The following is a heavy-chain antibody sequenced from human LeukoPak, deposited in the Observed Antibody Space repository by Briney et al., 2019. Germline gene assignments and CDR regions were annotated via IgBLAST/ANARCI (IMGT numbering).Heavy chain of an antibody. Sequence: SETLSLTCTVSGGSISSSSYYWGWIRQPPGKGLEWIGSVYYSGSTYYNPSLKSRVTISVDTSKNHFSLKLSSVTAADTAVYYCARQIGVAVAGPFDYWGQGTLVTVSS. CDR2: VYYSGST. CDR3: ARQIGVAVAGPFDY. V-gene: IGHV4-39*01. J-gene: IGHJ4*02. D-gene: IGHD6-19*01. CDR1: GGSISSSSYY.